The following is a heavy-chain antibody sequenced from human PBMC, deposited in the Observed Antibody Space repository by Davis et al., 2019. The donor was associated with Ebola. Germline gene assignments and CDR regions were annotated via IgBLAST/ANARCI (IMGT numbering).Heavy chain of an antibody. CDR3: ARVGGSYDAFDI. J-gene: IGHJ3*02. CDR2: IIPIFGTA. V-gene: IGHV1-69*13. CDR1: GGTFSSYA. Sequence: SVKVSCKASGGTFSSYAISWVRQAPGQGLEWMGGIIPIFGTANYAQKFQGRVTITADESTSTAYMELSSLRSEDTAVYYCARVGGSYDAFDIWGQGTMVTVSS.